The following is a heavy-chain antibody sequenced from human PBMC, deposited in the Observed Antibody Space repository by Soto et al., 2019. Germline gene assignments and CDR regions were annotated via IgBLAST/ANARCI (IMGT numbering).Heavy chain of an antibody. V-gene: IGHV3-74*01. CDR3: ARDYDFWSSYPSVYFDY. D-gene: IGHD3-3*01. Sequence: EVQLVESGGGLVQRGGSLRLSCASSGFSFSSYWMHWVRPAPGKGLVWVSRINRDGSTTAYADSVKGRFIISRDNAKNTVYLQMNSLRAEDTAVYYCARDYDFWSSYPSVYFDYWGQGNLVTVSS. CDR1: GFSFSSYW. J-gene: IGHJ4*02. CDR2: INRDGSTT.